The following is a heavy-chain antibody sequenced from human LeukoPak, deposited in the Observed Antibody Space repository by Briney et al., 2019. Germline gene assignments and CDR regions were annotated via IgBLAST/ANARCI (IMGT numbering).Heavy chain of an antibody. Sequence: PGGSLRLSCTASGFTFGDYAMSWFRQAPGKGLEWVGFIRSKAYGGTTEYAASVKGRFTISRDDSKSIAYLQMNSLKTEDTAVYYCTRVLRYFDWLCEDWGQGTLVTVSS. CDR2: IRSKAYGGTT. CDR1: GFTFGDYA. J-gene: IGHJ4*02. CDR3: TRVLRYFDWLCED. V-gene: IGHV3-49*03. D-gene: IGHD3-9*01.